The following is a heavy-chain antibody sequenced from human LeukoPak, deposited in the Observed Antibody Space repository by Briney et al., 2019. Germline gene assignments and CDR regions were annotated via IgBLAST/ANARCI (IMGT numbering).Heavy chain of an antibody. CDR3: ARDFEGKKGLASAGTDC. V-gene: IGHV3-7*01. CDR2: IKQDGSEK. J-gene: IGHJ4*02. D-gene: IGHD6-13*01. Sequence: GGSLRLSCAASGFTFSSYWMSWVRQAPGKGLEWVANIKQDGSEKYYVDSVKGRFTISRDNAKNSLYLQMNSLRAEDTAVYYCARDFEGKKGLASAGTDCWGQGTLVTVSS. CDR1: GFTFSSYW.